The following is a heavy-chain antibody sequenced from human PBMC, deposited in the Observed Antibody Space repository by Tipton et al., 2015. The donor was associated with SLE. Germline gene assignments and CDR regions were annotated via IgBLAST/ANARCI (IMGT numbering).Heavy chain of an antibody. CDR3: AREGDFWSGRAFDI. D-gene: IGHD3-3*01. CDR2: IYYSGST. CDR1: GGSISSGGYS. J-gene: IGHJ3*02. Sequence: TLSLTCAVSGGSISSGGYSWNWIRQPPGKGLEWIGYIYYSGSTNYNPSLKSRVTISVDTSKNQFSLKLSSVTAADTAVYYCAREGDFWSGRAFDIWGQGTMVTVSS. V-gene: IGHV4-61*08.